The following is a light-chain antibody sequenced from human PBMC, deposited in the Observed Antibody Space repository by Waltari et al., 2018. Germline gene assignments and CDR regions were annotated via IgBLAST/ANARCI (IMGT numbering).Light chain of an antibody. J-gene: IGKJ4*01. CDR2: KAS. Sequence: DIQMTQSPSTLPASVGDRVTIPCRASQSISSWLAWYQQKPGKAPKLLIYKASSLESGVPSRFSGSGSGTEFTLTISSLQPDDFATYYCQQYNSYSPLTFGGGTKVEIK. V-gene: IGKV1-5*03. CDR3: QQYNSYSPLT. CDR1: QSISSW.